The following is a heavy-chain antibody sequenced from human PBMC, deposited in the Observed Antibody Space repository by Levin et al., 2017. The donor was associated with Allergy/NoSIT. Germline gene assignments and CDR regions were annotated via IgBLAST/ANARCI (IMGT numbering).Heavy chain of an antibody. D-gene: IGHD5-18*01. CDR1: GFTFRDHW. V-gene: IGHV3-7*02. J-gene: IGHJ5*01. CDR3: AAYFHTAALDS. CDR2: MNEDGSKI. Sequence: GGSLRLSCEASGFTFRDHWLAWVRQAPGKGLDWVANMNEDGSKIYYGESVQGRFTISRDNAKNSLFLQMKSLRAEDTALYYCAAYFHTAALDSWGQGTLGTVSS.